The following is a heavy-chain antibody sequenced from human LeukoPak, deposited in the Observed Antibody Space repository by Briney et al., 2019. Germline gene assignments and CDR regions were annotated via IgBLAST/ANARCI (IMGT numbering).Heavy chain of an antibody. J-gene: IGHJ6*03. CDR3: ARGPPGDCYMDV. CDR1: GYTFTSYD. V-gene: IGHV1-8*03. D-gene: IGHD3-10*01. CDR2: MNPNSGNT. Sequence: ASVKVSCKASGYTFTSYDINWVRQATGQGLEWMGWMNPNSGNTGYAQKFQGRVTITRNTSISTAYMELSSLRSEDTAVYYCARGPPGDCYMDVWGKGTTVTVSS.